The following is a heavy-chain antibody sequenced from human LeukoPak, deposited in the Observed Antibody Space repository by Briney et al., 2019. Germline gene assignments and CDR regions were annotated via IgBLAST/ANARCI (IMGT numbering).Heavy chain of an antibody. J-gene: IGHJ4*02. CDR1: GFTFSSYG. CDR3: AKAWRYYDSSGYYDY. CDR2: IRYDGSNK. D-gene: IGHD3-22*01. Sequence: VGSLRLSCAASGFTFSSYGMHWVRQAPGKGLEWVAFIRYDGSNKYYADSVKGRFTISRDNSKNTLYLQMNSLRAEDTAVYYCAKAWRYYDSSGYYDYWGQGTLVTVSS. V-gene: IGHV3-30*02.